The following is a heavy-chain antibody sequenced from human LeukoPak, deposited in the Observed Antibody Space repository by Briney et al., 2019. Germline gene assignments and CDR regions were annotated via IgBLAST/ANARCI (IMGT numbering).Heavy chain of an antibody. Sequence: QPGGSLRLSCGASGFTFSSCEMNWVRQAPGKGLEWVGFIRSKAYGGTTEYAASVEGRFTISRDDSKNIAYLQMDSLKTEDTAVYYCARDGSRGVILVDFDYWGQGTLVTVSS. D-gene: IGHD3-10*01. CDR2: IRSKAYGGTT. V-gene: IGHV3-49*04. CDR3: ARDGSRGVILVDFDY. J-gene: IGHJ4*02. CDR1: GFTFSSCE.